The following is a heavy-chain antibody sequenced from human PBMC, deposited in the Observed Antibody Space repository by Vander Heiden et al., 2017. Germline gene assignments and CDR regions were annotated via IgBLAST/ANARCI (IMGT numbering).Heavy chain of an antibody. V-gene: IGHV3-7*01. CDR1: GFTFRNYW. J-gene: IGHJ4*02. Sequence: EVQLVESGGGLVQPGGSLRLSCAASGFTFRNYWMTWVRQAPGKGLEWVANMKQDGSEKYYLDSVKGRFTISRDNSKTSLFLEMNSLRVEDTAMYFCRYGSGGLGFDSWGQGTLVTVSS. D-gene: IGHD3-10*01. CDR3: RYGSGGLGFDS. CDR2: MKQDGSEK.